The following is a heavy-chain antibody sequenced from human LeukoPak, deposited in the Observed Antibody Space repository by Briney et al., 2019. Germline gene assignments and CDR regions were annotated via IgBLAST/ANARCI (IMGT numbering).Heavy chain of an antibody. V-gene: IGHV3-23*01. D-gene: IGHD3-10*01. CDR1: VFTFSSSA. CDR2: ITGSGGRR. Sequence: GGSLRLSCAASVFTFSSSAMSWVRQAPGKGVQWVSPITGSGGRRYYAPSVKGRLTISRDNTKNTLYLQMHRLRAEERAVCCCAKSGVVDYWGQGTLVTVSS. CDR3: AKSGVVDY. J-gene: IGHJ4*02.